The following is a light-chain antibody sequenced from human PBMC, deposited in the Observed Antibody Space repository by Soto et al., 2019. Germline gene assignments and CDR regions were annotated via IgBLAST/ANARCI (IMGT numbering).Light chain of an antibody. CDR1: QGISSS. CDR2: AAS. V-gene: IGKV1-12*01. J-gene: IGKJ1*01. CDR3: QQAKNFPWT. Sequence: DIQMAQSPSSASASVGDRVTITCRASQGISSSLAWYQQRPGKAPKLLIYAASNLQNEVPSRFSGSGSGTDFTLTISSLQPEDFATYYCQQAKNFPWTFGQGTRVEIK.